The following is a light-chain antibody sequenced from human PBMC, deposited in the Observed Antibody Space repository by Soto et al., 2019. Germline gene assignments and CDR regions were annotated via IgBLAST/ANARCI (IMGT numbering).Light chain of an antibody. CDR1: QSVTSSY. CDR3: QQYGTSPLT. J-gene: IGKJ5*01. Sequence: EIVLTQSPGTLSLSPGEGATLSCRTSQSVTSSYLAWYHHKPGQAPRLLIYGASSSASGVPDRFSGSWSGTVFPLTISRLEPEDFAVYYCQQYGTSPLTFCQGTRLEIK. CDR2: GAS. V-gene: IGKV3-20*01.